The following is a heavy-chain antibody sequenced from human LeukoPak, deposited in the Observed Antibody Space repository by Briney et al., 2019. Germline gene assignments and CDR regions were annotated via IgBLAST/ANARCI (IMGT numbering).Heavy chain of an antibody. CDR1: GDSLSSYY. CDR2: IYYSGSA. V-gene: IGHV4-59*01. CDR3: ARVPYGSGENWFDS. J-gene: IGHJ5*01. Sequence: SETLSLTCTVSGDSLSSYYWSWIRQPPGEGLEWIGYIYYSGSATYNPSLKSRVTISVDTSKNQFSLTLSSVTAADTAVYYCARVPYGSGENWFDSWGRGALVTVSS. D-gene: IGHD3-10*01.